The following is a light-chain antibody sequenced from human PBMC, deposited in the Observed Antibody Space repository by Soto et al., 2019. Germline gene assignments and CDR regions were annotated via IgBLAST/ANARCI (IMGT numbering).Light chain of an antibody. Sequence: DIQMTQSPSTLSASVGDRVTITCRASQRISSWLAWYQQKPGKAPKLLIYKASSLESGVPSRFSGRGSGTEFPLTITSLQSDAFAPCYCQQYNSYSITFGQGTRLEIK. CDR2: KAS. V-gene: IGKV1-5*03. CDR1: QRISSW. CDR3: QQYNSYSIT. J-gene: IGKJ5*01.